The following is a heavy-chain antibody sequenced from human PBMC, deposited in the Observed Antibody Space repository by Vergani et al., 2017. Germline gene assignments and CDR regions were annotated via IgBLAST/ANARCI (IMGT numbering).Heavy chain of an antibody. CDR2: ISSSSSYI. CDR3: ARSSQGPGVGVDY. J-gene: IGHJ4*02. D-gene: IGHD1-26*01. Sequence: EVQLVESGGGLVKPGGSLRLSCAASGFTFSSYSMNWVRQAPGKGLEWVSSISSSSSYIYYADSVKGRFTISRDNAKNSLYLQMNSLRAEDTAVYYCARSSQGPGVGVDYWGQGTLVTVSS. CDR1: GFTFSSYS. V-gene: IGHV3-21*04.